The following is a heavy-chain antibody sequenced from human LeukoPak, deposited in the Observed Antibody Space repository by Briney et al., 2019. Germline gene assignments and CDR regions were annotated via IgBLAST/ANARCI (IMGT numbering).Heavy chain of an antibody. J-gene: IGHJ3*02. D-gene: IGHD6-19*01. CDR2: IRSKAYGGTT. CDR3: TRSSVNAFDI. Sequence: GGSLRLSCTASGFTFGDYVMTWVRQAPGKGLEGVGFIRSKAYGGTTEYAASVKGRFTISRDDSKSIAYLQMNSLKTEDTAVYYCTRSSVNAFDIWGQGTMVTVSS. V-gene: IGHV3-49*04. CDR1: GFTFGDYV.